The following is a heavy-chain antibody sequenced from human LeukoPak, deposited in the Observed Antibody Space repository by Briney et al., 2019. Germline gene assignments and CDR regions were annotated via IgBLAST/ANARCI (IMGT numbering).Heavy chain of an antibody. CDR2: IYWDDDR. J-gene: IGHJ4*02. CDR1: GFSLSTSGMC. Sequence: ASGPALVKPTQTLTLTCTFSGFSLSTSGMCVGWIRQPPGKALEWLALIYWDDDRRYSPSLMSRLTITKDTSKNQVVLTMTNMDPVDTATYYCVRQIVGVIGFDYWGQGTLVTVSS. CDR3: VRQIVGVIGFDY. V-gene: IGHV2-5*08. D-gene: IGHD3-16*02.